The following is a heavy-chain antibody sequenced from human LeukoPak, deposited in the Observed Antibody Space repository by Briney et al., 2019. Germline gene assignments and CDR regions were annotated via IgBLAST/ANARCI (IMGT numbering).Heavy chain of an antibody. Sequence: ASVKVSCKASGYTFTSYDINWVRQATGQGLEWMGWMNSNSGNTGYAQKFQGRVTMTRNTSISTAYMELSSLRSEDTAVYYCARGDMVRGANYYYYYGVDVWGQGTTVTVSS. CDR3: ARGDMVRGANYYYYYGVDV. CDR1: GYTFTSYD. CDR2: MNSNSGNT. J-gene: IGHJ6*02. D-gene: IGHD3-10*01. V-gene: IGHV1-8*01.